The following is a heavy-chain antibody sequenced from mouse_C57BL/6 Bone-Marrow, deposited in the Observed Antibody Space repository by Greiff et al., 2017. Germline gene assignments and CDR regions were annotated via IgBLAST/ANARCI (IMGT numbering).Heavy chain of an antibody. CDR3: ASSYYSNYYPTWFAY. J-gene: IGHJ3*01. V-gene: IGHV5-9*01. D-gene: IGHD2-5*01. CDR2: ISGGGGNT. CDR1: GFTFSSYT. Sequence: EVKLMESGGGLVKPGGSLKLSCAASGFTFSSYTMSWVRQTPEKRLEWVATISGGGGNTYYPASVKGRFTISRDNAKNTLYLQMSSLRSEDTALYYCASSYYSNYYPTWFAYWGQGTLVTVSA.